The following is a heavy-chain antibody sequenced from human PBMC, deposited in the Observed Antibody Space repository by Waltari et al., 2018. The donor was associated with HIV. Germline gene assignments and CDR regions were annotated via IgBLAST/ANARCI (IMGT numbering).Heavy chain of an antibody. CDR1: GGSISSGAYY. CDR2: MYYSGST. D-gene: IGHD1-26*01. J-gene: IGHJ5*02. Sequence: QVQLQESGPGLVKPSQTLSLPCTVSGGSISSGAYYWSWIRQPPGKGLEWIGYMYYSGSTYSNPSLKSRVTISVDTSKNQFSLKLSSVTAADTAVYYCARVKIVGNWFDPWGQGTLVTVSS. V-gene: IGHV4-30-4*01. CDR3: ARVKIVGNWFDP.